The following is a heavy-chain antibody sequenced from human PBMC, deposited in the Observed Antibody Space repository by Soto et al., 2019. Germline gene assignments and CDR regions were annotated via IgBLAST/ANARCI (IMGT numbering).Heavy chain of an antibody. J-gene: IGHJ4*02. CDR1: GYTFTTYD. CDR3: ARGGAVASAIDF. V-gene: IGHV1-18*01. D-gene: IGHD6-19*01. CDR2: ISPYNGNT. Sequence: QVHLVQSGGEVKKPGASVKVSCKASGYTFTTYDVSWVRQAPGQGLEWMGWISPYNGNTKYAENLQGRVTMTRDTDTSTAYMELRSLRSDDTALYYCARGGAVASAIDFWGQGTLVTVSS.